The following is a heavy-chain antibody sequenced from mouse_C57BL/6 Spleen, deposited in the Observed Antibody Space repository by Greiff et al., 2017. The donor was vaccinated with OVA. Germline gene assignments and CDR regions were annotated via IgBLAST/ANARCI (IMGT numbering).Heavy chain of an antibody. CDR3: AREREGYYGSSSAWFAY. D-gene: IGHD1-1*01. CDR1: GYTFTGYW. V-gene: IGHV1-9*01. J-gene: IGHJ3*01. CDR2: ILPGSGST. Sequence: QVQLQQSGAELMKPGASVKLSCKATGYTFTGYWIEWVKQRPGHGLEWIGEILPGSGSTNYNEKFKGKATFTADTSSNTAYMQLSSLTTEDSAIYYCAREREGYYGSSSAWFAYWGQGTLVTVSA.